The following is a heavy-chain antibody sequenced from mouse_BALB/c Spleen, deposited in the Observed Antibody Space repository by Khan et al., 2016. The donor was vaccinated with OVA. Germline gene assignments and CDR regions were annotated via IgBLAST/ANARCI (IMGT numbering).Heavy chain of an antibody. V-gene: IGHV9-3-1*01. CDR1: GYTFTNYG. CDR3: ARPPYLSCVMVY. J-gene: IGHJ4*01. D-gene: IGHD2-10*01. CDR2: INTNTGEP. Sequence: QIQLVQSGPELKKPGETVKISCKASGYTFTNYGLNWVKQAPGKGLQWMGWINTNTGEPTYAVDFKGRFAFSLETSASTAYLQLNNLKNEDTATFFCARPPYLSCVMVYWGQGTSVTVSS.